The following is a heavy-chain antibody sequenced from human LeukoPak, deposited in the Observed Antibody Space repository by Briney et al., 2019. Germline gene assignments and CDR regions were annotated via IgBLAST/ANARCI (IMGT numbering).Heavy chain of an antibody. V-gene: IGHV4-39*01. CDR3: ARRGAYSGSSRVY. D-gene: IGHD1-26*01. CDR1: GGSISSSSYY. Sequence: PSETLSLTCAVSGGSISSSSYYWGWIRQPPGKGLEWIGSIYYSGSTYYNPSLKSRVTISVDTSKNQFSLKLSSVTAADTAVYYCARRGAYSGSSRVYWGQGTLVTVSS. J-gene: IGHJ4*02. CDR2: IYYSGST.